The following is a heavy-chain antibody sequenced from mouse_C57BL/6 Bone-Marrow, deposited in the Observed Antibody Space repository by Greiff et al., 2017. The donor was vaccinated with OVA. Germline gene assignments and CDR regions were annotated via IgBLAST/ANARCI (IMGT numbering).Heavy chain of an antibody. J-gene: IGHJ3*01. V-gene: IGHV1-15*01. Sequence: VKLMESGAELVRPGASVTLSCKASGYTFTDYEMHWVKQTPVHGLEWIGAIDPETGGTAYNQKFKGKAILTADKSSSTAYMELRSLTSEDSAVYYCTRGDSRPYWGQGTLVTVSA. CDR2: IDPETGGT. CDR1: GYTFTDYE. CDR3: TRGDSRPY.